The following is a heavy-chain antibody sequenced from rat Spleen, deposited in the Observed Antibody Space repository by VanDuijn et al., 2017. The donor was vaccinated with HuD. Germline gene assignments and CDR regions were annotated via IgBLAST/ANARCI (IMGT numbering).Heavy chain of an antibody. CDR2: IWGAGNT. CDR3: TRLGYGGYRD. Sequence: QVQLKESGPGLVQPSQTLSLTCSVSGYSLSTSGVNWVRQPPGKGLEWMGGIWGAGNTDYNSVLKSRLSISRDTSKSQVFLKMNSLQTEDTAIYFCTRLGYGGYRDWGQGTLVTVSS. J-gene: IGHJ3*01. CDR1: GYSLSTSG. V-gene: IGHV2-13*01. D-gene: IGHD1-11*01.